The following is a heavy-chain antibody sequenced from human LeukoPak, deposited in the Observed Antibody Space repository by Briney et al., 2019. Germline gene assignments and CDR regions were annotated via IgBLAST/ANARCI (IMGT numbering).Heavy chain of an antibody. CDR3: ARGKTYYDFWSGYLSDAFDI. CDR1: GYTFTIYG. CDR2: ISAYNGNT. V-gene: IGHV1-18*01. D-gene: IGHD3-3*01. J-gene: IGHJ3*02. Sequence: ASVKVSCKASGYTFTIYGISWVRQAPGQGLEWMGWISAYNGNTNYAQKLQGRVTMTTDTSTSTAYMELRSLRSDDTAVYYCARGKTYYDFWSGYLSDAFDIWGQGTMVTVSS.